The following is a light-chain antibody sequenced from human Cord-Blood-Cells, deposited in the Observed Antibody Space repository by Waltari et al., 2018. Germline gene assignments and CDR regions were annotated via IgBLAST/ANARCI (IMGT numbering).Light chain of an antibody. J-gene: IGLJ1*01. CDR3: SSYTSSSTYV. V-gene: IGLV2-14*03. Sequence: QSALTQPASVSGSPGQSITISCPGTSSYVGGYTYVSWYQQHPGKATKLMIYDVINRPSGVSNRFSGSKSGNTASLTISGLQAEDEADYYCSSYTSSSTYVFGTGTKVTVL. CDR1: SSYVGGYTY. CDR2: DVI.